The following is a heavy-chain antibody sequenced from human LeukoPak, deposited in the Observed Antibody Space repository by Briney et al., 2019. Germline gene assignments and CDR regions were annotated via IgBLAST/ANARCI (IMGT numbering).Heavy chain of an antibody. J-gene: IGHJ3*02. V-gene: IGHV3-23*01. Sequence: GGSLRLSCAASGFTFSSYAMSWVRQAPGKGLEWVSTISNSGGTTYYADSVKGRFTISRDDSENTLYLQMNSLRAEDTALYYCAKSRLSGINDAFDIWGQGTMVTVSS. CDR1: GFTFSSYA. CDR3: AKSRLSGINDAFDI. CDR2: ISNSGGTT. D-gene: IGHD3-3*01.